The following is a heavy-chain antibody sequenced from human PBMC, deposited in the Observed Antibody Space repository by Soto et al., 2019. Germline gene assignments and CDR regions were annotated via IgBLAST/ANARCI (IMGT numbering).Heavy chain of an antibody. CDR2: IIPILGIA. D-gene: IGHD7-27*01. CDR3: ARPSLTRDDAFDI. Sequence: SVKVSCKASGGTFSSYTISWVRQAPGQGLEWMGRIIPILGIANYAQKFQGRVTITADKSTSTAYMELSSLRSEDTAVYYCARPSLTRDDAFDIWGQGTMVTVSS. CDR1: GGTFSSYT. J-gene: IGHJ3*02. V-gene: IGHV1-69*02.